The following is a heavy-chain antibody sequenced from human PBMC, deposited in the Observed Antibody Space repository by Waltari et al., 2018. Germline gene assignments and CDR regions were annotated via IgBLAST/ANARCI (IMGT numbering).Heavy chain of an antibody. Sequence: QLQLQESGPGLVKPSETLSLTCTVSGGSIRSSSYYWGWIRQPPGTGLAWIGSIYYSGSTYYNPSLKSRVTISVDTSKNQFSLKLSSVTAADTAVYYCARPLGYCSGGSCYSADAFDIWGQGTMVTVSS. D-gene: IGHD2-15*01. CDR1: GGSIRSSSYY. J-gene: IGHJ3*02. CDR2: IYYSGST. V-gene: IGHV4-39*01. CDR3: ARPLGYCSGGSCYSADAFDI.